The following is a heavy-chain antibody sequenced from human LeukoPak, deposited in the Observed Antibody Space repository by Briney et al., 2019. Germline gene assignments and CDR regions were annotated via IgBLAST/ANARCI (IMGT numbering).Heavy chain of an antibody. CDR1: GYTFTSYG. Sequence: GASVKVSCKASGYTFTSYGISWVRQAPGQGLEWMGWISAYNGNTNYAQKLRGRVTMTTDTSTSTAYMELRSLRSDDTAVYYCARLYHCSGGSCYFRHWFDPWGQGTLVTVSS. J-gene: IGHJ5*02. D-gene: IGHD2-15*01. CDR3: ARLYHCSGGSCYFRHWFDP. CDR2: ISAYNGNT. V-gene: IGHV1-18*01.